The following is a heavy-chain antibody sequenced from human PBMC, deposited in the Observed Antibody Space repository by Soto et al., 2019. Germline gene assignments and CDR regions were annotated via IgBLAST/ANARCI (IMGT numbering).Heavy chain of an antibody. CDR3: ARGHFDWSYYYYGMDV. CDR2: IIPIFGTA. J-gene: IGHJ6*02. D-gene: IGHD3-9*01. Sequence: QVQLVQSGAEVKKPGSSVKVSCKASGGTFSSYAISWVRQAPGQGLEWMGGIIPIFGTANYARKFQGRVTITADKSTSTAYMELSSLRSEDTAVYYCARGHFDWSYYYYGMDVWGQGTTVTVSS. CDR1: GGTFSSYA. V-gene: IGHV1-69*06.